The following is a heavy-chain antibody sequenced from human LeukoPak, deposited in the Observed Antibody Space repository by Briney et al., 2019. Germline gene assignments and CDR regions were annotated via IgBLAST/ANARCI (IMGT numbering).Heavy chain of an antibody. D-gene: IGHD3-22*01. CDR3: ARADGEITMIVDY. CDR2: IYYSGST. V-gene: IGHV4-39*01. Sequence: PSETLSLTCTVSGGSISSSSYYWGWIRQPPGKGLEWIGSIYYSGSTYYNPSLKSRVTISVDTSKNQFSLKLSSVTAADTAVYYCARADGEITMIVDYWGQGTLVTVSS. CDR1: GGSISSSSYY. J-gene: IGHJ4*02.